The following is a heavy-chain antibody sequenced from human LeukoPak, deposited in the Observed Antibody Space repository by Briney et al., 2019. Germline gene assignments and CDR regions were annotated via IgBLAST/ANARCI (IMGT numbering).Heavy chain of an antibody. D-gene: IGHD2-2*02. J-gene: IGHJ4*02. CDR3: ARAAGCSSTSCYIYAARRGYFDY. Sequence: SETLSLTCAVYGGSFSGYSWSWVRQPPGKGLEWIGEINHSGTTNYTPSLKSRVTISVDTSKNQFSLKLSSVTAADTAVYYCARAAGCSSTSCYIYAARRGYFDYWGQGTLVTVSS. V-gene: IGHV4-34*01. CDR1: GGSFSGYS. CDR2: INHSGTT.